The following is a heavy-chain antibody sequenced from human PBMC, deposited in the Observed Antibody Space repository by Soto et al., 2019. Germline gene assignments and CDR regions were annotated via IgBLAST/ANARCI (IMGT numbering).Heavy chain of an antibody. J-gene: IGHJ6*02. CDR2: INPSGGST. V-gene: IGHV1-46*01. D-gene: IGHD6-13*01. Sequence: XSVKVSCKASGYTFTSYYMHWVRQAPGQGLEWMGIINPSGGSTSYAQKFQGRVTMTRDTSTSTVYMELSSLRSEYTAVYYCARDIAAAGESYYYYGMDVWGQGNTVTVS. CDR1: GYTFTSYY. CDR3: ARDIAAAGESYYYYGMDV.